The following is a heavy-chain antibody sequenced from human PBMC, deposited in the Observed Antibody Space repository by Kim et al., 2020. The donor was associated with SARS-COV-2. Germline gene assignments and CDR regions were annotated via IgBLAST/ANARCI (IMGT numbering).Heavy chain of an antibody. CDR2: INQDGSEK. CDR3: ARDIGKTDRPDY. J-gene: IGHJ4*02. CDR1: GFTFSSYW. D-gene: IGHD3-16*02. Sequence: GGSLRLSCAASGFTFSSYWMTWVRQAPGKGLEWVANINQDGSEKYYVDSVKGLFTISRDNAKNSLYLQMNSLRAEDTAVYYCARDIGKTDRPDYWGQGTLVTVSS. V-gene: IGHV3-7*03.